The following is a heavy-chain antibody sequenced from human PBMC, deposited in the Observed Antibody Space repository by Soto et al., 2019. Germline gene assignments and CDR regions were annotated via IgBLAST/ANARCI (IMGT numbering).Heavy chain of an antibody. CDR2: IYPGDSDT. V-gene: IGHV5-51*01. CDR1: GYRVTRYW. CDR3: ARDSSGWSRDY. J-gene: IGHJ4*02. D-gene: IGHD6-19*01. Sequence: GESLKISCKGSGYRVTRYWIGWVRQMPGKGLEWMGIIYPGDSDTRYSPSFQGRFTISRDNAKNSLYLQMNSLRAEDTAVYYCARDSSGWSRDYWGQGTLVTVSS.